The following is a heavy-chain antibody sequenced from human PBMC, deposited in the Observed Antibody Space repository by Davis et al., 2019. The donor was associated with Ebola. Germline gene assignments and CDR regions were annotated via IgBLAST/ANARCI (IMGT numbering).Heavy chain of an antibody. CDR3: ARGHATSLYGMDD. CDR2: INTAGSDT. V-gene: IGHV3-74*01. J-gene: IGHJ6*02. CDR1: GFAFSSKW. Sequence: GESLKISCAASGFAFSSKWMNWVRQAPGKGLLWVSRINTAGSDTRYADSVKGRFPISRDNAKNTVYLQMNSLRVEDTAVYYCARGHATSLYGMDDWGQGTTVTVSS.